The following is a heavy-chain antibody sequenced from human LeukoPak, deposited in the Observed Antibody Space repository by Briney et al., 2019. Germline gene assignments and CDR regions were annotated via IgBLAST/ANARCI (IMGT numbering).Heavy chain of an antibody. CDR1: GGSISGYY. CDR3: ARVPYCSGGSCYGDY. D-gene: IGHD2-15*01. V-gene: IGHV4-59*12. CDR2: IYYTGST. J-gene: IGHJ4*02. Sequence: SETLSLTCTVSGGSISGYYWSWMRQPPRKGLEWLGHIYYTGSTNYNPSLKSRVTISVDTSKNQFSLKLSSVTAADTAVYYCARVPYCSGGSCYGDYWGQGTLVTVSS.